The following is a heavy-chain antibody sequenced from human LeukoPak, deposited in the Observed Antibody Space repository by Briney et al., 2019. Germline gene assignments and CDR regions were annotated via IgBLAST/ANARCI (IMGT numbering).Heavy chain of an antibody. V-gene: IGHV1-8*01. CDR2: MNPNSGNT. J-gene: IGHJ4*02. Sequence: ASVKVSCKASGYTFTSYDINWARQATGQGLEWMGWMNPNSGNTGYAQKFQGRVTMTRSTSISTAYMELSSLRSEDTAVYYCAKYGDGYIRYFDYWGQGTLVTASS. CDR1: GYTFTSYD. D-gene: IGHD5-24*01. CDR3: AKYGDGYIRYFDY.